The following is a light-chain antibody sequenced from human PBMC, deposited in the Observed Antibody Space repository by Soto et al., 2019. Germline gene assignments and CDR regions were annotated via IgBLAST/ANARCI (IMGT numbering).Light chain of an antibody. J-gene: IGKJ1*01. V-gene: IGKV1-5*01. CDR1: HRISSW. CDR3: QQYNTYPWT. Sequence: DIQVTQSPSTLSASVGDRVTFTCRASHRISSWLACYQQKPGKAPKLLLYNSSTLQSGVPSRFSGSGSGTDFTLTISRLHPDDFATYYCQQYNTYPWTFGQGTKVDIK. CDR2: NSS.